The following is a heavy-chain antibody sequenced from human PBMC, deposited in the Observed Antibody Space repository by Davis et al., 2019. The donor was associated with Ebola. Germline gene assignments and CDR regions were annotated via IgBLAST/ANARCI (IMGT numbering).Heavy chain of an antibody. CDR1: GGSISRGGSY. V-gene: IGHV4-31*03. Sequence: PSETLSLTCTVSGGSISRGGSYWSWVRQVPGKGLEWIGYIYYTGSTYYKPSLKSRVTISLATSKNQFSLNLSSVTAADTAVYHCARDLRYDSSGYDYYFYMDVWGKGTTVTVSS. CDR2: IYYTGST. CDR3: ARDLRYDSSGYDYYFYMDV. D-gene: IGHD3-22*01. J-gene: IGHJ6*03.